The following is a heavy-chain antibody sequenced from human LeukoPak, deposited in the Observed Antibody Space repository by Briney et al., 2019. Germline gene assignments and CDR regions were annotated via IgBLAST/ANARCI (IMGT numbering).Heavy chain of an antibody. J-gene: IGHJ5*02. CDR3: ARESGDYVWFDP. CDR2: IYYSGST. V-gene: IGHV4-30-4*01. CDR1: VGSISSGDYY. Sequence: PSQTPSLTCTVSVGSISSGDYYWSWIRQPPGKGLEWIGYIYYSGSTYYNPSLKSRVTISVDTSKNQFSLKLSSVTAADTAVYYCARESGDYVWFDPWGQGTLVTVSS. D-gene: IGHD4-17*01.